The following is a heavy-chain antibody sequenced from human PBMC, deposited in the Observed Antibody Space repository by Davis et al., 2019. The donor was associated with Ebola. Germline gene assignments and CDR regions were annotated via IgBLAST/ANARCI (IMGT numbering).Heavy chain of an antibody. D-gene: IGHD3-16*01. CDR1: GYSFTSYW. V-gene: IGHV5-51*01. CDR3: ARRAAVAYDHVWGISRHDAFDI. J-gene: IGHJ3*02. Sequence: KVSCKGSGYSFTSYWIAWVRQMPGKGLEWMGIIYPGDSDTSYSPSFQGQVTISADKSTATAYLQLSSLKASDTAMYYCARRAAVAYDHVWGISRHDAFDIWGQGTMVTVSS. CDR2: IYPGDSDT.